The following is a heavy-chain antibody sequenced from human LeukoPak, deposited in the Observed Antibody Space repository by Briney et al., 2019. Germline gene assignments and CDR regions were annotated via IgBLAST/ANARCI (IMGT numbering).Heavy chain of an antibody. D-gene: IGHD3-16*02. CDR3: ARVGIYDYVWGSYRWEYFQH. V-gene: IGHV1-69*02. Sequence: SAKVSCKASGGTFSSYTISWVRQAPGQGLEWTGRIIPILGIANYAQKFQGRVTITADKSTSTAYMELSSLRSEDTAVYYCARVGIYDYVWGSYRWEYFQHWGQGTLVTVSS. CDR2: IIPILGIA. J-gene: IGHJ1*01. CDR1: GGTFSSYT.